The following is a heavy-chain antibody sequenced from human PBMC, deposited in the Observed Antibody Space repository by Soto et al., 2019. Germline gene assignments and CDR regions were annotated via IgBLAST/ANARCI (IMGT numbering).Heavy chain of an antibody. V-gene: IGHV3-53*01. CDR3: ARGPVPAYFGAFDI. CDR1: GFTVSSNY. J-gene: IGHJ3*02. Sequence: GGSLRLSCAASGFTVSSNYMSWVRQAPGKGLEWVSVIYSGGSTYYADSVKGRFTISRDNSKNTLYLQMNSLRAEDPAVYYCARGPVPAYFGAFDIWGQGTMVTVSS. CDR2: IYSGGST. D-gene: IGHD2-2*01.